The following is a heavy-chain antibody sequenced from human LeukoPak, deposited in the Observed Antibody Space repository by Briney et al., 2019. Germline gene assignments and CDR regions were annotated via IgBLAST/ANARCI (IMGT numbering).Heavy chain of an antibody. CDR3: AREVVAVAGKDPVPFDY. Sequence: GASVKVSCKASGYTFTSYAISWVRQAPGQGLEWMGRIIPILGIANYAQKFQGRVTITADKSTSTAYMELSSLRSEDTAVYYCAREVVAVAGKDPVPFDYWGQGTLVTVSS. CDR1: GYTFTSYA. V-gene: IGHV1-69*04. J-gene: IGHJ4*02. CDR2: IIPILGIA. D-gene: IGHD6-19*01.